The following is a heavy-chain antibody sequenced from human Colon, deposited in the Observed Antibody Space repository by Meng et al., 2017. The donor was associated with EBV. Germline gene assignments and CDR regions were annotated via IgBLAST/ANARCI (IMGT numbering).Heavy chain of an antibody. V-gene: IGHV4-30-4*01. CDR1: GGSMTSGNYY. J-gene: IGHJ4*02. CDR2: IHHSVRA. CDR3: ASFDHIPRRNYFNY. Sequence: EQVPGLVEPQPTPSLTCTVSGGSMTSGNYYWSWIRQPPGKCLEWIGYIHHSVRAYYNPSLKSRVSISVDTSKSQFSLNLNSMTAADTAVYYCASFDHIPRRNYFNYWGQGTLVTVSS. D-gene: IGHD2-21*01.